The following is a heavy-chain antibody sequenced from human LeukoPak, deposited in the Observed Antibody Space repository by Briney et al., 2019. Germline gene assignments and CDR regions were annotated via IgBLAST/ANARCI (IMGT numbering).Heavy chain of an antibody. J-gene: IGHJ4*02. D-gene: IGHD3-3*01. Sequence: GESPKISCKSSGYSFTSYWISWARQMPGKGLEWMGIIYPGDSDTRYSPSFQGQVTISADKSISTAYLQWSSLKASDTAMYYCARRDDFWSGPDYWGQGTLVTVSS. CDR1: GYSFTSYW. CDR3: ARRDDFWSGPDY. CDR2: IYPGDSDT. V-gene: IGHV5-51*01.